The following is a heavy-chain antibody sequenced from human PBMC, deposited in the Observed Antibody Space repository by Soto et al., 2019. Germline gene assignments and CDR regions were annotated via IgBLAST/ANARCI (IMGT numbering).Heavy chain of an antibody. J-gene: IGHJ4*02. V-gene: IGHV3-30*18. CDR3: AKKVPGSNPLDS. Sequence: GGSLRLSCAASRFPISGHAMHWVRQAPGKGLEWLAVISYDGSDKFYGDSVKGRFTISRDNSKNTLYLQMNSLRVEDTAVYYCAKKVPGSNPLDSWGQGALVTVSS. CDR1: RFPISGHA. D-gene: IGHD1-1*01. CDR2: ISYDGSDK.